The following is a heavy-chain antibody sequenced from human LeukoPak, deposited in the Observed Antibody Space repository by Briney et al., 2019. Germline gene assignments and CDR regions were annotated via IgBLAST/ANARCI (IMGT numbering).Heavy chain of an antibody. CDR1: GGSISSYY. Sequence: SETLSLTCTVSGGSISSYYWSWIRQPPGKGLEWIGYIYYSGGTNYNPFLKSRVTKSVDTSKNQFSLKLSSVTAADTAVYFCARSCSGTYYYFDYWGQGILVTVSS. D-gene: IGHD1-26*01. V-gene: IGHV4-59*01. J-gene: IGHJ4*02. CDR3: ARSCSGTYYYFDY. CDR2: IYYSGGT.